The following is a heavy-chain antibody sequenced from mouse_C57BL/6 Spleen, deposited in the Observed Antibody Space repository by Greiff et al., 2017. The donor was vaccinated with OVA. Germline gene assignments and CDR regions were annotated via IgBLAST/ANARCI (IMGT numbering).Heavy chain of an antibody. CDR2: INPNNGGT. D-gene: IGHD2-4*01. CDR1: GYTFTDYN. J-gene: IGHJ3*01. CDR3: ARRDYDRAWFAY. V-gene: IGHV1-22*01. Sequence: EVQLQESGPELVKPGASVKMSCKASGYTFTDYNMHWVKQSHGKSLEWIGYINPNNGGTSYNQKFKGKATLTVNKSSSTAYMELRSLTSEDSAVYYCARRDYDRAWFAYWGQGTLVTVSA.